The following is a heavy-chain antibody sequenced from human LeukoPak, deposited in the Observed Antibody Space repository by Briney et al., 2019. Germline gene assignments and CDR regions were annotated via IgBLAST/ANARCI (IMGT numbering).Heavy chain of an antibody. J-gene: IGHJ4*02. D-gene: IGHD3-10*01. V-gene: IGHV1-2*02. CDR1: GYTFTGYY. CDR2: INPNSGGT. Sequence: ASVKVSCKASGYTFTGYYMHWVRQAPGQGLEWMGWINPNSGGTNYAQKLQGRVTMTTDTSTSTAYMELRSLRSDDTAVYYCARSKTYYYGSGSPPYYFDYWGQGTLVTVSS. CDR3: ARSKTYYYGSGSPPYYFDY.